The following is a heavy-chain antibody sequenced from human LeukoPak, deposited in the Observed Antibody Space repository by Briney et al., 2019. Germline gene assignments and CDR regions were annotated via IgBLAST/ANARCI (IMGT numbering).Heavy chain of an antibody. D-gene: IGHD6-13*01. CDR1: GYTLTELS. Sequence: GASVKVSCKVSGYTLTELSMHWVRQAPGKGLEWMGGFDPEDGETIYAQKFQGRVTMTEDASTDTAYMELSSLRSEDTAVYYCATDGPRRIAAAGFYYYYGMDVWGQGTTVTVSS. V-gene: IGHV1-24*01. J-gene: IGHJ6*02. CDR2: FDPEDGET. CDR3: ATDGPRRIAAAGFYYYYGMDV.